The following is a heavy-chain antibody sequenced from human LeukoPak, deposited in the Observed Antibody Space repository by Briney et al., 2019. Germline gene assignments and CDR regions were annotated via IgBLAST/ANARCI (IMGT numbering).Heavy chain of an antibody. Sequence: SQTLSLTCTVSGGSISSGDYYWSWIRQPPGKGLEWIGYIYYSGSTNYNPSLKSRVTISVDTSENQFSLKLSSVTAADTAVYYCARRYSSSWTFDYWGQGTLVTVSS. V-gene: IGHV4-30-4*08. J-gene: IGHJ4*02. CDR2: IYYSGST. CDR1: GGSISSGDYY. D-gene: IGHD6-13*01. CDR3: ARRYSSSWTFDY.